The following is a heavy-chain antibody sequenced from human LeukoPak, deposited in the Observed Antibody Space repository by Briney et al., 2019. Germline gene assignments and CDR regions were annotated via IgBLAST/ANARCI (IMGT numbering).Heavy chain of an antibody. CDR3: ARDRAAAGLNNWFDP. CDR2: IVPIFGTA. J-gene: IGHJ5*02. CDR1: GGTFSSYS. D-gene: IGHD6-13*01. V-gene: IGHV1-69*13. Sequence: SVKVSCKASGGTFSSYSISWVRQAPGQGLEWMGGIVPIFGTADYAQKFQGRVTITADESTSTAYMELSSLRFEDTAVYYCARDRAAAGLNNWFDPWGQGTRVTVSS.